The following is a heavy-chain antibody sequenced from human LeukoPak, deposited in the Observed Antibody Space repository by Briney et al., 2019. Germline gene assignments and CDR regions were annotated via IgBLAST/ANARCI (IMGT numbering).Heavy chain of an antibody. Sequence: GSPVKVSCKASGYTFTSYYMHWVRQAPGQGLEWMGIINPSGGLTSYAQKFQARVTMTRDTSTSTVYMELSSLRSEDTAVYYCARDLGRDITIFGVVIPNFDYWGQGTLVTVSS. V-gene: IGHV1-46*01. CDR3: ARDLGRDITIFGVVIPNFDY. J-gene: IGHJ4*02. CDR1: GYTFTSYY. D-gene: IGHD3-3*01. CDR2: INPSGGLT.